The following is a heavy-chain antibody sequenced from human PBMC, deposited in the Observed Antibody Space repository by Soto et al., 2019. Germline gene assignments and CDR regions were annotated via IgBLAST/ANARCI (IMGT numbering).Heavy chain of an antibody. Sequence: QVQLVQSGAEVKKPGSSVKVSCKTSGGTFGSYAISWVRQAPGQGLEWMGGIIPIFSTPNYAQKFQGRVTMTADDSTSTAYMELSSLRSEDTAVYYCARPIQYYFDTSAQSAWFDPWGQGTLVTVSS. CDR3: ARPIQYYFDTSAQSAWFDP. V-gene: IGHV1-69*12. CDR2: IIPIFSTP. D-gene: IGHD3-22*01. CDR1: GGTFGSYA. J-gene: IGHJ5*02.